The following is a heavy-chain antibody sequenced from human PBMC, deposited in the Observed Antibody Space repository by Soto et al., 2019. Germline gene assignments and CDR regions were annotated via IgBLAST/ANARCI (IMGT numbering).Heavy chain of an antibody. Sequence: QVQLVESGGGVVQPGRSLRLSCAASGFTFSSYAMHWVRQAPGKGLEWVAVISYDGSNKYYADSVKGRFTISRDNSKNTLYLQMISLRAEDTAVYYCASDYYDSIGSALFDSWGQGTLVTVSS. J-gene: IGHJ4*02. CDR3: ASDYYDSIGSALFDS. D-gene: IGHD3-22*01. CDR2: ISYDGSNK. CDR1: GFTFSSYA. V-gene: IGHV3-30-3*01.